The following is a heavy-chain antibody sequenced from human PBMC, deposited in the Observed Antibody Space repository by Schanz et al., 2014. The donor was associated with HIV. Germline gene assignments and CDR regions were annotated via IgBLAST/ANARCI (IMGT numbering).Heavy chain of an antibody. CDR2: ISNDGSNK. Sequence: QVQLVESGGGVVQPGRSLRLSCAASGFTFSSYGMHWVRQAPGKGLEWVAEISNDGSNKLFADSVKGRFTISRDNSKNTLYLQMNSLRAEDTAVYYCAKDGSWEAFDVFDIWGQGTMVTVSS. CDR1: GFTFSSYG. V-gene: IGHV3-30*18. D-gene: IGHD1-26*01. J-gene: IGHJ3*02. CDR3: AKDGSWEAFDVFDI.